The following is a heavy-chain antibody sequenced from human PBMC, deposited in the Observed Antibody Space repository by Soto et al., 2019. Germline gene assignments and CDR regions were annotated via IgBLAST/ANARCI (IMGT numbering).Heavy chain of an antibody. V-gene: IGHV4-39*01. D-gene: IGHD2-15*01. CDR3: ASGYCSGGSCYYQGGFDY. J-gene: IGHJ4*02. CDR1: GGSISSSSYY. Sequence: QLQLQESGPGLVKPSETLSLTCTVSGGSISSSSYYWGWIRQPPGKGLEWIGSIYYSGSTYYNPSLKSRVTISVDTSKNQFSLKLSSVTAADTAVYYCASGYCSGGSCYYQGGFDYWGQGTLVTVSS. CDR2: IYYSGST.